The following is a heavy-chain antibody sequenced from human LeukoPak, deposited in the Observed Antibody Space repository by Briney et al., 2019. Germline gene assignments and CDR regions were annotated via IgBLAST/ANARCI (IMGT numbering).Heavy chain of an antibody. V-gene: IGHV3-30*18. CDR1: GFTFSSYG. D-gene: IGHD3-10*01. Sequence: PGRSLRLSCAASGFTFSSYGMHWVRQAPGKGLEWVAVISYDGSNKYYADSVKGRFTISRDDSKNTLYLQMNSLRAEDTAVYYCAKVLYLYGSGSYPDDYWGQGTLVTVSS. CDR2: ISYDGSNK. J-gene: IGHJ4*02. CDR3: AKVLYLYGSGSYPDDY.